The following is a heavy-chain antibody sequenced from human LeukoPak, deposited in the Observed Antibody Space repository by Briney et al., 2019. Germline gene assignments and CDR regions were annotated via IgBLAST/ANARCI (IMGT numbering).Heavy chain of an antibody. D-gene: IGHD3-22*01. J-gene: IGHJ4*02. CDR1: GYIFTNYG. CDR2: ISVYNGDT. CDR3: ARVAPNTVVVGGPDY. Sequence: ASVKVSCKASGYIFTNYGISWVRQAPGQGLEWMGWISVYNGDTRYAQTFQGRLTVTTDTSTSTAYMELRSLRSDDTAVYFCARVAPNTVVVGGPDYWGQGTLVTVSS. V-gene: IGHV1-18*01.